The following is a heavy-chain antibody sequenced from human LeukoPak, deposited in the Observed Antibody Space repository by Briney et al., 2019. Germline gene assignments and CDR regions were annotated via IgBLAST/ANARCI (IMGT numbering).Heavy chain of an antibody. Sequence: ASVKVSCKASGYTFTDYSVSWERQAPGQGLEWMGWISGYNDNPNYIQRLQGRVTMTTDTSTSTAYLELRSLTSDATAVYYCARDRPKDDAFDIWGQGTLVIVSS. CDR3: ARDRPKDDAFDI. J-gene: IGHJ3*02. CDR1: GYTFTDYS. CDR2: ISGYNDNP. V-gene: IGHV1-18*01.